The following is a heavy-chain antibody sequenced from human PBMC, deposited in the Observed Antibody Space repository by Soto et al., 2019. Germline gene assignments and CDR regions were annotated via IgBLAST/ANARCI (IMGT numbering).Heavy chain of an antibody. CDR1: GFTFSSYW. D-gene: IGHD3-16*02. Sequence: EVQLVESGGGLVQPGGSLRLSCAASGFTFSSYWMSWVRQAPGKGLEWVANIKQDGSEKYYVDSVKGRFTISRDNAKNSLYLQMNSLRAEDTAVYYCARGSLSLGELSFFDYWGQGTLVTVSS. CDR2: IKQDGSEK. CDR3: ARGSLSLGELSFFDY. V-gene: IGHV3-7*01. J-gene: IGHJ4*02.